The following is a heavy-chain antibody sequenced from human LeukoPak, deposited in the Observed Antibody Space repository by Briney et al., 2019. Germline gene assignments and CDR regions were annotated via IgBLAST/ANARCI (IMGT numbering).Heavy chain of an antibody. D-gene: IGHD3-10*01. CDR2: ISYDGSNK. Sequence: GGSLRLSCAASGFTFSSYDMHWVRQAPGKGLEWVTVISYDGSNKYYVDSVKGRFTISRDNSKNTLYLQMNSLRAEDTAMYYCAKDWGYDTGTYGESWGQGTLVTVSS. V-gene: IGHV3-30*18. CDR1: GFTFSSYD. J-gene: IGHJ4*02. CDR3: AKDWGYDTGTYGES.